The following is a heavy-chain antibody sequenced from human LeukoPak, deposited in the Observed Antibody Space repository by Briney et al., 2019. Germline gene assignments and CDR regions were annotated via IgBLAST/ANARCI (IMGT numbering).Heavy chain of an antibody. V-gene: IGHV1-2*02. J-gene: IGHJ6*03. Sequence: ASVNVSCKASGYTFTGYYMHWVRQAPGQGLEWMGWINPNSGGTNYAQKFQGRVTMTRDTSISTAYMELSRLRSDDTAVYYCARGPSGPDCSSTSCYRGYYYYMDVWGKGTTVTVSS. D-gene: IGHD2-2*02. CDR1: GYTFTGYY. CDR3: ARGPSGPDCSSTSCYRGYYYYMDV. CDR2: INPNSGGT.